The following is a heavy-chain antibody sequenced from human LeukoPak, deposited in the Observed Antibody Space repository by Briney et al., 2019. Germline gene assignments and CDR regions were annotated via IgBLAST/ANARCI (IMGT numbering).Heavy chain of an antibody. J-gene: IGHJ4*02. CDR2: IYPGDSDT. V-gene: IGHV5-51*01. D-gene: IGHD2-2*01. CDR3: ATTPVPAANNREVDY. CDR1: GYSFTSYW. Sequence: GESPKISCKGSGYSFTSYWIGWVRQMPGKGLEWMGIIYPGDSDTRYSPSFQGQVTISADKSISTAYLQWSSLKASDTAMYYCATTPVPAANNREVDYWGQGTLVTVSS.